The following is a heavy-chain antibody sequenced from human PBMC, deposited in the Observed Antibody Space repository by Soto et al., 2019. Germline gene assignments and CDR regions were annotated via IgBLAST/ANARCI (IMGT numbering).Heavy chain of an antibody. CDR3: AKIVTRHSLVPVFDQ. D-gene: IGHD2-21*01. Sequence: EVQLVESGGGLVQPGRSLRLSCVASGFIFDEFAIHWVRQAPGKGLEWVSGISWDSGSINYADSVRGRFTISRDNAKNSLHLHMTSLGSEDTAFYYCAKIVTRHSLVPVFDQWGQGALVTVSS. V-gene: IGHV3-9*01. J-gene: IGHJ4*02. CDR2: ISWDSGSI. CDR1: GFIFDEFA.